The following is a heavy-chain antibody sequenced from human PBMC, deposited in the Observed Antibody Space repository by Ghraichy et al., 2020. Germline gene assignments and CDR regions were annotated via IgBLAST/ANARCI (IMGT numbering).Heavy chain of an antibody. J-gene: IGHJ4*02. Sequence: SETLSLTCVVSGGSISRINWWSWVRQPPWRGMEWIGEIYHGGDTNYNPSLKSRVTISVDKSKNQFSLKLNSVTAADTAVYYCARVESTAFDCWGQGTLVTVSS. CDR2: IYHGGDT. CDR1: GGSISRINW. V-gene: IGHV4-4*02. CDR3: ARVESTAFDC.